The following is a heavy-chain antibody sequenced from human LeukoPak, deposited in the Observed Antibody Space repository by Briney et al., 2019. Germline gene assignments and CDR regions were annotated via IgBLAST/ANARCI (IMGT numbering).Heavy chain of an antibody. Sequence: SGTLSLTCAVSGGSISSSNWWSWVRQPPGKGLEWIGEIYHSGSTNYNPSLKSRVTISVDKSKNQFSLKLSSVTAADTAVYYCARRRDYGDYVSFDYWGQGTLVAVSS. CDR2: IYHSGST. J-gene: IGHJ4*02. CDR1: GGSISSSNW. CDR3: ARRRDYGDYVSFDY. D-gene: IGHD4-17*01. V-gene: IGHV4-4*02.